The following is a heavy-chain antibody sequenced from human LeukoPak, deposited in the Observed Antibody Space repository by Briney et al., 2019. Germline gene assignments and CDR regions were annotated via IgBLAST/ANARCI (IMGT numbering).Heavy chain of an antibody. J-gene: IGHJ4*02. Sequence: GGSLRLSCAASGFTFGNYAMSWVRQAPGQGLEWVSTFSGRAEIRDYPDSVKGRFTISRDNSKNTLYLQMNSLRADDTAIYYCARGPPLFACSGGSCYVDFWGQGTLVTVSS. CDR3: ARGPPLFACSGGSCYVDF. D-gene: IGHD2-15*01. V-gene: IGHV3-23*01. CDR2: FSGRAEIR. CDR1: GFTFGNYA.